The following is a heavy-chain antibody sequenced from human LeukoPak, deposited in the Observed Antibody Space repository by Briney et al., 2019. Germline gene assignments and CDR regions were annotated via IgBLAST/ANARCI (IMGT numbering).Heavy chain of an antibody. CDR1: GGSFSGYY. CDR2: INHSGGT. J-gene: IGHJ4*02. D-gene: IGHD1-14*01. CDR3: ARVQDGDRGFGFDY. Sequence: SETLSLTCAVYGGSFSGYYWSWIRQPPGKGLGWIGEINHSGGTNYNPSLKSRVTISVDTSKNQFSLKLSSVTAADTAVYYCARVQDGDRGFGFDYWGRGTLVTVSS. V-gene: IGHV4-34*01.